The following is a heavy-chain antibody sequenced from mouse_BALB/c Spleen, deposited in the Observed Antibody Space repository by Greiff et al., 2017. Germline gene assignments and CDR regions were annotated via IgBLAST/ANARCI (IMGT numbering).Heavy chain of an antibody. CDR3: ARNHYGSSYLSMDY. J-gene: IGHJ4*01. CDR1: GYTFTDYW. D-gene: IGHD1-1*01. V-gene: IGHV1-69*01. CDR2: IDTSDSYT. Sequence: VQLQQSGAELVMPGASVKMSCKASGYTFTDYWMHWVKQRPGQGLEWIGAIDTSDSYTSYNQKFKGKATLTVDESSSTAYMQLSSLTSEDSAVYYWARNHYGSSYLSMDYWGQGTSVTVSS.